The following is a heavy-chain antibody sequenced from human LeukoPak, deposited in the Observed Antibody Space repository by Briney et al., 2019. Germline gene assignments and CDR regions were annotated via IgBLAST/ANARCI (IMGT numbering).Heavy chain of an antibody. D-gene: IGHD3-22*01. CDR3: ARGESSGYYYHY. V-gene: IGHV3-23*01. Sequence: GGSLRLSCAASGFTFSSYGMHWVRQAPGKGLEWVSGISGSGGSTYYADSVKGRFTISRDNSKNTLYLQMNSLRAEDTAVYYCARGESSGYYYHYWGQGTLVTVSS. CDR1: GFTFSSYG. J-gene: IGHJ4*02. CDR2: ISGSGGST.